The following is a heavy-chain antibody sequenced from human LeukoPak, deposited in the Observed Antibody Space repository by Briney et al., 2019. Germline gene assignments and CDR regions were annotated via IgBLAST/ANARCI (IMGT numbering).Heavy chain of an antibody. Sequence: ASVKVSCKASGYIFTSYGISWVRQAPGQRLEWMGWISAYNGNTNYAQKLQGRVTMTTDTSTGTAYMELRSLRSDDTAVYYCARDGGYYYDSSTTYYFDYWGQGTLVTVSS. V-gene: IGHV1-18*01. D-gene: IGHD3-22*01. CDR3: ARDGGYYYDSSTTYYFDY. CDR2: ISAYNGNT. J-gene: IGHJ4*02. CDR1: GYIFTSYG.